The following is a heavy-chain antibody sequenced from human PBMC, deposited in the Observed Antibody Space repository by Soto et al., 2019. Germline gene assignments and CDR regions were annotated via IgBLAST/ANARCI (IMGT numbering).Heavy chain of an antibody. V-gene: IGHV3-21*01. Sequence: PGGSLRLSCAASGFTFSSYSMNWVRQAPGKGLEWVSSISSSSSYIYYADSVKGRFTISRDNAKNSLYLQMNSLRAEDTAVYYCARPKISGSWPFDYWGQGTLVTVSS. J-gene: IGHJ4*02. CDR2: ISSSSSYI. D-gene: IGHD1-26*01. CDR1: GFTFSSYS. CDR3: ARPKISGSWPFDY.